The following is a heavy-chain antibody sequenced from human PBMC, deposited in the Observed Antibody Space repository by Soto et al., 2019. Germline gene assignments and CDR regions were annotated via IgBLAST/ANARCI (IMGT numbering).Heavy chain of an antibody. Sequence: EVQLVESGGGLVQPGGSLRLSCAASGFTVSSKYMSWVRQAPGKGLEWVSLIQSGGPTYYADSVKGRFTISRDTSENTVQLQIGRLGGEDTGVFFWGRDGVLCDGGRCYGVPLGVWGKGTTVTVSS. D-gene: IGHD2-15*01. CDR3: GRDGVLCDGGRCYGVPLGV. CDR1: GFTVSSKY. CDR2: IQSGGPT. J-gene: IGHJ6*01. V-gene: IGHV3-66*01.